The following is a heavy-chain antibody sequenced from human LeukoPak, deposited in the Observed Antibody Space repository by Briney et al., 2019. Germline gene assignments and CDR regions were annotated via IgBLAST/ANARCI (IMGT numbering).Heavy chain of an antibody. D-gene: IGHD6-13*01. V-gene: IGHV4-34*01. J-gene: IGHJ1*01. CDR3: AAGAGSLRAPKYFQH. Sequence: SETLSLTCAVYGGSFSGYYWSWIRQPPGKGLEWIGEINHSGSTNYNPSLKSRVTISVDTSKNQFSLKLSSVTAADTAVYYCAAGAGSLRAPKYFQHWGQGTLVTVSS. CDR1: GGSFSGYY. CDR2: INHSGST.